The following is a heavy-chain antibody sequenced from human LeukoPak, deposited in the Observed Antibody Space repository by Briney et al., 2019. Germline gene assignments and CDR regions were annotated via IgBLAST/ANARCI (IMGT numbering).Heavy chain of an antibody. J-gene: IGHJ6*02. D-gene: IGHD6-6*01. V-gene: IGHV1-69*13. CDR3: ASGRVMAARDYYYGMDV. Sequence: ASVKVSCKASGGTFSSYAISWVRQAPGQGLEWMGGIIPIFGTANYAQRFQGRVTITADESTSTAYKELSSLRSEDTAVYYCASGRVMAARDYYYGMDVWGQGTTVTVSS. CDR2: IIPIFGTA. CDR1: GGTFSSYA.